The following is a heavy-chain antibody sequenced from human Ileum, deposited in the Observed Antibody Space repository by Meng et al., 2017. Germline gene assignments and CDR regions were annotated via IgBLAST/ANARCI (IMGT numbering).Heavy chain of an antibody. CDR2: IYHSGVT. CDR3: ARGVVTYYDSSTLTWFDP. CDR1: GGATSGGHYF. D-gene: IGHD3-22*01. Sequence: LQASGQGVVSPSQPMSLTGTFSGGATSGGHYFWSWIRQHPEKGLEWIGYIYHSGVTYYSPSLKSRLTISVDTSKNQFSLKLSSVTAADTAIYYCARGVVTYYDSSTLTWFDPWGQGALVTVSS. J-gene: IGHJ5*02. V-gene: IGHV4-31*03.